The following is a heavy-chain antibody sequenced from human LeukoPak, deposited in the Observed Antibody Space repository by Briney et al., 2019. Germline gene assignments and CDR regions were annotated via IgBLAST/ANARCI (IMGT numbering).Heavy chain of an antibody. D-gene: IGHD3-16*02. CDR1: AFSFSDYN. J-gene: IGHJ4*02. CDR3: AKDSYYDYVWGSYRYTNQFDY. V-gene: IGHV3-21*04. Sequence: GGSLRLSCAASAFSFSDYNMNWVRQAPGKGLEWVSSITSTGSYIYYADSVKGRFTISRDNSKNTLYLQVNSLRAEDTAVYYCAKDSYYDYVWGSYRYTNQFDYWGQGTLVTVSS. CDR2: ITSTGSYI.